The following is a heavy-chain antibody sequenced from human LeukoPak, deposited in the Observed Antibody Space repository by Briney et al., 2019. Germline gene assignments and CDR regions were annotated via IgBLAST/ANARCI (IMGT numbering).Heavy chain of an antibody. J-gene: IGHJ4*02. CDR3: VKGLDYSSSQMDS. CDR1: GFTFRSYA. V-gene: IGHV3-64*05. CDR2: INTNGANT. Sequence: GGSLRLSCSASGFTFRSYAMHWVRQAPGKGLEYVSSINTNGANTYYADSVKGRFTISRDKSRNTVYVQMNSLTPEDTAVYYCVKGLDYSSSQMDSWGQRTLVTVSS. D-gene: IGHD6-6*01.